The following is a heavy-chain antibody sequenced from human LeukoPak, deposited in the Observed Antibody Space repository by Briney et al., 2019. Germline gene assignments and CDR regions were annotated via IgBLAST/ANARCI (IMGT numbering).Heavy chain of an antibody. CDR1: GGSFSGYY. Sequence: SETLSLTCAVYGGSFSGYYWSWIRQPPGKGLEWIGEINHSGSTNYNPSLKSRVTISVDTSKNQFSLKLSSVTAADTAVYYCARVWSGYYVYGMDVWGQGTTVTVSS. CDR2: INHSGST. J-gene: IGHJ6*02. D-gene: IGHD3-3*01. V-gene: IGHV4-34*01. CDR3: ARVWSGYYVYGMDV.